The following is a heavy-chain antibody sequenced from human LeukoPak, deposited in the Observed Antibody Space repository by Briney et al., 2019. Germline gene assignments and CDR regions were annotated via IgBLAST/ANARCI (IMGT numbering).Heavy chain of an antibody. J-gene: IGHJ4*02. CDR3: AKDAPADIVVYYFDY. CDR1: GFTFSSYA. CDR2: ISGSGGST. Sequence: GALRLSCAASGFTFSSYAMSWVRQAPGKGREWVSAISGSGGSTYYADSVKGRFTISRDNSKNTLYLQMNSLRAEDTAVYYCAKDAPADIVVYYFDYWGQGALVTVSS. D-gene: IGHD2-15*01. V-gene: IGHV3-23*01.